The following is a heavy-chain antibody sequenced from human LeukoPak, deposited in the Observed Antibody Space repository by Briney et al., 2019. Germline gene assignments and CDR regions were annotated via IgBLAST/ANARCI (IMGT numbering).Heavy chain of an antibody. Sequence: ASVKVSCKASGYTFTSYDINWVRQATGQGLEWMGWMNPNSGNTGYAQKLQGRVTMTTDTSTSTAYMELRSLRSDDTAVYYCARNRGYCSGGSCYNWFDHWGQGTLVTVSS. CDR3: ARNRGYCSGGSCYNWFDH. D-gene: IGHD2-15*01. CDR1: GYTFTSYD. V-gene: IGHV1-8*01. CDR2: MNPNSGNT. J-gene: IGHJ5*02.